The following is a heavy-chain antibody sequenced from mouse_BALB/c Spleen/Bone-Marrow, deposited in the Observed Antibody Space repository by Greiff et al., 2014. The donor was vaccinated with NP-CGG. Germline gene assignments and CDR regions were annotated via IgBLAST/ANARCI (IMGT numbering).Heavy chain of an antibody. Sequence: QVQLQQSAAELARPGASVKMSCKASGYTFTSYTMHWGKQRPGQGLGWIGYINPSSGYTEYNQKFKDKTALAAYKSSSTAYMQLSSLTSEDSAVYYCARENYYGSSYRFAYWGQGTLVTVSA. D-gene: IGHD1-1*01. J-gene: IGHJ3*01. CDR2: INPSSGYT. CDR3: ARENYYGSSYRFAY. V-gene: IGHV1-4*02. CDR1: GYTFTSYT.